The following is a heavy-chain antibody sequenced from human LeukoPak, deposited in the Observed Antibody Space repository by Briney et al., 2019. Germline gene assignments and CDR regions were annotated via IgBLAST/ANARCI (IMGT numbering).Heavy chain of an antibody. CDR1: GYTLTELS. D-gene: IGHD1-1*01. CDR2: FDPEDGET. Sequence: GASVKVSCKVSGYTLTELSTHWVRQAPGKGLEWMGGFDPEDGETIYAQKFQGRVTMTEDTSTDTAYMELSSLRSEDTAVYYCATRKTGTTGTTSYGMDVWGQGTTVTVSS. CDR3: ATRKTGTTGTTSYGMDV. V-gene: IGHV1-24*01. J-gene: IGHJ6*02.